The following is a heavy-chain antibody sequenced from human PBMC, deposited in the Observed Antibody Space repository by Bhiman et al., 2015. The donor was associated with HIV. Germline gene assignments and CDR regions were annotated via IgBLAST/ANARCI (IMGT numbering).Heavy chain of an antibody. V-gene: IGHV3-21*03. CDR2: ISGSNTYI. CDR3: ARDPTTVTAAEFEYYFDY. CDR1: GFTFRSYS. Sequence: EVQLVESGGGLVNPGGSLRLSCAASGFTFRSYSMNWVRQAPGKGLEWVSSISGSNTYIHYADSVKGRFTISRDNAKNSLYLQMNSLRAEDTAVYYCARDPTTVTAAEFEYYFDYVGPGNAGHRLL. D-gene: IGHD4-17*01. J-gene: IGHJ4*02.